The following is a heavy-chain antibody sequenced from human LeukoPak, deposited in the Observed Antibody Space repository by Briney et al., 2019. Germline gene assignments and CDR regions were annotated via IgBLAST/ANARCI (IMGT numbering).Heavy chain of an antibody. CDR1: GGSISSYY. J-gene: IGHJ4*02. CDR2: IYYSGST. Sequence: PSETLSLTCTVSGGSISSYYWSWLRQPPGKGLEWIGYIYYSGSTNYNPSLKSRVTISVDTSKNQFSLKLSSVTAADTAVYYCARSRGSSSHCYNYWGQGTLVTVSS. D-gene: IGHD2-2*02. CDR3: ARSRGSSSHCYNY. V-gene: IGHV4-59*01.